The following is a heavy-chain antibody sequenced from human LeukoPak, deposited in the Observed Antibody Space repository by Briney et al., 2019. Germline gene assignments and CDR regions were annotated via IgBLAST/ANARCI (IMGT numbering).Heavy chain of an antibody. CDR1: GFTFSSYW. V-gene: IGHV3-74*01. D-gene: IGHD6-19*01. CDR2: NNSGGSST. CDR3: ARGSVAGTGYFDY. J-gene: IGHJ4*02. Sequence: GGSLRLSCAVSGFTFSSYWMHWVRQSPGKGLGWFSSNNSGGSSTSYADSVKGRFTISRDNAKNTLYLQMKSLRAEDTAVYYCARGSVAGTGYFDYWGQGTLVTVSS.